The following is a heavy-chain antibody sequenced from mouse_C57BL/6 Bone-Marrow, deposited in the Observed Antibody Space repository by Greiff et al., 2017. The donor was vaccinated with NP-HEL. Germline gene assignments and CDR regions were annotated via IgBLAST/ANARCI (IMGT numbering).Heavy chain of an antibody. CDR1: GYTFTSYT. Sequence: QVQLQQSGAELARPGASVKMSCKASGYTFTSYTMHWVKQRPGQGLEWIGYINPSSGYTKYNQKFKDKATLTADKSSSTAYMQLSSLTSEDSAVYFCARDYGSSSLYYAMDYWGQGTSVTVSS. CDR2: INPSSGYT. J-gene: IGHJ4*01. V-gene: IGHV1-4*01. CDR3: ARDYGSSSLYYAMDY. D-gene: IGHD1-1*01.